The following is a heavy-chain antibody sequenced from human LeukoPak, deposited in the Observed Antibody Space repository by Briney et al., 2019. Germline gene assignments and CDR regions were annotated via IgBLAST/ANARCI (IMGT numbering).Heavy chain of an antibody. CDR3: ARGFSGSYVDY. Sequence: PSETLSLTCVVSGGSISSGGYSWSWIRQPPGKGLEWIGYIYHSGSTYYNPSLKSRVTISVDRSKNQFSLKLSSVTAADTAVYYCARGFSGSYVDYWGQGTLVTVSS. V-gene: IGHV4-30-2*01. J-gene: IGHJ4*02. CDR1: GGSISSGGYS. CDR2: IYHSGST. D-gene: IGHD1-26*01.